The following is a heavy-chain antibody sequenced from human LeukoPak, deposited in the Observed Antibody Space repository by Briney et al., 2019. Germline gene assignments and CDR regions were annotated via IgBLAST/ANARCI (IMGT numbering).Heavy chain of an antibody. CDR1: AFIFSDYN. V-gene: IGHV3-21*01. CDR3: ARDGKIAAAGYYYYYMDV. D-gene: IGHD6-13*01. Sequence: PGWSLSLSCAASAFIFSDYNMNWVRQARGKGLEWVSSITISGSYIYYADSVKGRFTISRDNSKNTLYLQMNSLIAEDTAVYYCARDGKIAAAGYYYYYMDVWGKGTTVTVSS. CDR2: ITISGSYI. J-gene: IGHJ6*03.